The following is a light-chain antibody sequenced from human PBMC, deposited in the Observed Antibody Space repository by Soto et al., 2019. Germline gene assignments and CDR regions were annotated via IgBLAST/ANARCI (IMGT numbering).Light chain of an antibody. CDR2: TGY. CDR3: QQANSFPLT. Sequence: DIQMTHSPSSVSASVGDRVSITCRASQGISSWLAWYQQKPGRAPKLLIYTGYSLQSGVPSRFSGTVSGTDFTLTISSLQTEDVANNYCQQANSFPLTFGGGTKVEIK. CDR1: QGISSW. V-gene: IGKV1-12*01. J-gene: IGKJ4*01.